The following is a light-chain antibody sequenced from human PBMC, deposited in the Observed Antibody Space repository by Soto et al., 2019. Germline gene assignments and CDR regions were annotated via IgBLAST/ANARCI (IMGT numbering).Light chain of an antibody. CDR2: DAS. Sequence: ETVLTQSPATLSVSPGERATLSCRASQSVSSNLAWYQQKPGQAPRLLIYDASNRATGIPARFSGSGSGTDFTLTISSLEPEDFAVYYCQQRSNWPPWTFGQGTKVDIK. V-gene: IGKV3-11*01. J-gene: IGKJ1*01. CDR3: QQRSNWPPWT. CDR1: QSVSSN.